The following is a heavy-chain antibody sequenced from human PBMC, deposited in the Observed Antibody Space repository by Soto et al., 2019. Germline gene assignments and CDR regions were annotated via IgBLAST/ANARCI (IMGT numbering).Heavy chain of an antibody. CDR2: IYYSGST. V-gene: IGHV4-59*01. J-gene: IGHJ4*02. CDR3: ARDRVAFDY. D-gene: IGHD5-12*01. Sequence: SETLSLTCTVSGGSISTYYWSRIRQPPGKGLEWIGYIYYSGSTNYNPSLKSRVTISVDTSKNQFSLKLSSVTAADTAVYYCARDRVAFDYWGQGTLVTVSS. CDR1: GGSISTYY.